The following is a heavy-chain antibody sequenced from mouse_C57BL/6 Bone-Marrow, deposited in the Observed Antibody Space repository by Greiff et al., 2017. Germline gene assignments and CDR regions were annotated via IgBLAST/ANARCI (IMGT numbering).Heavy chain of an antibody. J-gene: IGHJ2*01. Sequence: EVQLQQSGPVLVKPGASVKMSCKASGYTFTDYYMNWVKQSHGKSLEWIGVINPYNGGTSYNQKFKGKATLTVDKSSSTAYMELNSLTSEDSAVYYCASRGGNWVFDYWGQDTTLTVSS. CDR2: INPYNGGT. D-gene: IGHD2-1*01. CDR3: ASRGGNWVFDY. V-gene: IGHV1-19*01. CDR1: GYTFTDYY.